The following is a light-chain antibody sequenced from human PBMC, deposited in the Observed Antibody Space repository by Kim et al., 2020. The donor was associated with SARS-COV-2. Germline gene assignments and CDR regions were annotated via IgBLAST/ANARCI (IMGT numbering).Light chain of an antibody. CDR3: QQRGA. CDR2: DAS. Sequence: ATLALVPGERATRSCRASQSINTYLAWYQQKPGQPPRFLIYDASKRATGIPARFSGSGSGTDFTLTISSLEPEDFAVYYCQQRGAFGQGTKVDIK. CDR1: QSINTY. V-gene: IGKV3-11*01. J-gene: IGKJ1*01.